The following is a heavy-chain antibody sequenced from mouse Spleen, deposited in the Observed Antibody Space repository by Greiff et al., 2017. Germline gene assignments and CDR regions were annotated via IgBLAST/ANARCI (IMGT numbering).Heavy chain of an antibody. CDR1: GYSITSGYY. V-gene: IGHV3-6*01. D-gene: IGHD1-1*01. Sequence: EVQLQESGPGLVKPSQSLSLTCSVTGYSITSGYYWNWIRQFPGNKLEWMGYISYDGSNNYNPSLKNRISITRDTSKNQFFLKLNSVTTEDTATYYCARDLCYYGSSYWYFDVWGAGTTVTVSS. J-gene: IGHJ1*01. CDR2: ISYDGSN. CDR3: ARDLCYYGSSYWYFDV.